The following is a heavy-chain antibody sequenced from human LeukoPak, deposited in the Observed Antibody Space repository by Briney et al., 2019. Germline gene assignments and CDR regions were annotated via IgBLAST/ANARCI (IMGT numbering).Heavy chain of an antibody. D-gene: IGHD3-10*01. J-gene: IGHJ4*02. V-gene: IGHV4-59*12. CDR2: IYYSGST. CDR3: ARGPNNVLLWFGESYYFDY. Sequence: SSETLSLTCTVSGGSISSYYWSWIRQPPGKGLEWIGYIYYSGSTNYNPSLKSRVTISVDTSKNQFSLKLSSVTAADTAVYYCARGPNNVLLWFGESYYFDYWGQGTLVTVSS. CDR1: GGSISSYY.